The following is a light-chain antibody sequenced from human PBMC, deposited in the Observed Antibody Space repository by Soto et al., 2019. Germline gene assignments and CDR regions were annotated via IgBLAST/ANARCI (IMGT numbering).Light chain of an antibody. Sequence: QSVLAQPRSVSGSPGQSVTISCTGTSGDIGAYNYVSWYQFHPGKAPKMIIYDVNKRPSGVPDRFSGSKSGNTASLTISWLQADDEADYYCCSYAHTSRVFGGGTKLTVL. CDR2: DVN. J-gene: IGLJ3*02. CDR3: CSYAHTSRV. CDR1: SGDIGAYNY. V-gene: IGLV2-11*01.